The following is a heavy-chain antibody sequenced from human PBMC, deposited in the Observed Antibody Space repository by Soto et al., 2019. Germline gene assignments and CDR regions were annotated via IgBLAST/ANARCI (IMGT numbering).Heavy chain of an antibody. CDR3: AKDLSDTSIWIRFGRGVDY. V-gene: IGHV3-30*18. CDR1: GFTFSNYG. CDR2: ISYDGSDR. J-gene: IGHJ4*02. Sequence: GGSLRLSCAASGFTFSNYGMHWVRQAPGKGLEWVAVISYDGSDRYYADSVKGRFTISRDNSKNTLDLQMNSLRAEDTAVYYCAKDLSDTSIWIRFGRGVDYWGQGPLVTVSS. D-gene: IGHD2-2*01.